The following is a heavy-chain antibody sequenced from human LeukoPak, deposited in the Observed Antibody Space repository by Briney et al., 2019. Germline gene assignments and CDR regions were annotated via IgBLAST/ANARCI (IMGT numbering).Heavy chain of an antibody. V-gene: IGHV3-23*01. J-gene: IGHJ4*02. Sequence: LPGGSLRLSCAASGFTFTSYSMNWVRQAPGKGLEWVSTISGGGGSTYYADSAKGRFTISRDNSKNTLYLQVNSLRAEDTAVYYCAKGGKWDVTPFDYWGQGTLVTVSS. CDR3: AKGGKWDVTPFDY. D-gene: IGHD1-26*01. CDR2: ISGGGGST. CDR1: GFTFTSYS.